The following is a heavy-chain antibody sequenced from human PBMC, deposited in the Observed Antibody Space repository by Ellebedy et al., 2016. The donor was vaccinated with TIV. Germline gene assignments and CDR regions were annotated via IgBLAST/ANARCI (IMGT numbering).Heavy chain of an antibody. Sequence: GESLKISXAASGFTFSSYAMHWVRQAPGKGLEWVAVISYDGSNKYYADSVKGRFTISRDNSKNTLYLQMNSLRAEDTAVYYCARDGRLWFGEPPPGFDYWGQGTLVTVSS. J-gene: IGHJ4*02. CDR2: ISYDGSNK. CDR1: GFTFSSYA. V-gene: IGHV3-30-3*01. CDR3: ARDGRLWFGEPPPGFDY. D-gene: IGHD3-10*01.